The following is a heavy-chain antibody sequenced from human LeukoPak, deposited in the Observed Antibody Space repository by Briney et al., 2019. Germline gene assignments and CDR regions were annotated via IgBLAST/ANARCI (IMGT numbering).Heavy chain of an antibody. CDR1: GFTFSNYA. D-gene: IGHD1-26*01. CDR2: ISGSGSST. CDR3: AKYSGSYYYPPNWDS. Sequence: PGGSLRLSCAASGFTFSNYAMTWVRQAPGKGLEWVSGISGSGSSTYYADSVKGRFTLSRDYPKNTLHLQMNSLRAEDTAVYFCAKYSGSYYYPPNWDSWGQGTLVTVSS. J-gene: IGHJ4*02. V-gene: IGHV3-23*01.